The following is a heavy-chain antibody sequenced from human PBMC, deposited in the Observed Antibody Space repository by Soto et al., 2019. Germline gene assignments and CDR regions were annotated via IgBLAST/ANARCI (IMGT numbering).Heavy chain of an antibody. CDR2: MSHSGGT. V-gene: IGHV4-34*01. D-gene: IGHD1-1*01. Sequence: QVQLQQWGAGLLKPSETLSLTCAVYGGFVSSGSYYWSWIRQPPGKGLEWIGEMSHSGGTHFNPSLKSRVPISVDTSKNQFPLKMSSVTAADTALYYCARVERGTATTVVDAFDIWGPGTMVTVSS. CDR1: GGFVSSGSYY. CDR3: ARVERGTATTVVDAFDI. J-gene: IGHJ3*02.